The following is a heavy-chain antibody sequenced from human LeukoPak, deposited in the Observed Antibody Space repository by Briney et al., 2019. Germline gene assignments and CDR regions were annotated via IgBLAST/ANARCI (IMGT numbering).Heavy chain of an antibody. CDR1: GYTFTSYD. D-gene: IGHD2-15*01. V-gene: IGHV1-8*01. Sequence: GASVKVSCKASGYTFTSYDINWVRQATGQGLEWMGWMNPNSGNTGYAQKFQGRVTMTKTASISTAYMELRSLRSDDTAVYYCARERSDSGWYTSIPSNRRAVDYFDYWGQGTLVTVSS. J-gene: IGHJ4*02. CDR3: ARERSDSGWYTSIPSNRRAVDYFDY. CDR2: MNPNSGNT.